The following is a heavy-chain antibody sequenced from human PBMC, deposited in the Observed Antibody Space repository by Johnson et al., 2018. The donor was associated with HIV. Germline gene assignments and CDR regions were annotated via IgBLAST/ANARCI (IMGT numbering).Heavy chain of an antibody. Sequence: MLLVESGGGLVQPGGSLRLSCAASGFTFSSYWMSWVRQAPGKGLEWVANIKQDGSEKSYVDSVKGRFTISRDNARNSLYLQMNSLRAEDTAVYYCAKGWGAFDIWGQGTMVTVSS. D-gene: IGHD3-16*01. CDR2: IKQDGSEK. V-gene: IGHV3-7*01. CDR1: GFTFSSYW. CDR3: AKGWGAFDI. J-gene: IGHJ3*02.